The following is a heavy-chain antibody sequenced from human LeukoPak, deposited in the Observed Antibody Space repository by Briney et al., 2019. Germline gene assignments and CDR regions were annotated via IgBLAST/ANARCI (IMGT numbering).Heavy chain of an antibody. D-gene: IGHD3-3*01. V-gene: IGHV1-18*01. J-gene: IGHJ3*02. CDR2: ISAYNGNT. CDR3: ARDLEAVGAPTGAFDI. CDR1: GYTFTSYG. Sequence: ASVKVSCKASGYTFTSYGISWVRQAPGQGLEWMGWISAYNGNTNYAQKLQGRVTMTTDTSTSTAYMELRSLRSDDTAVYYCARDLEAVGAPTGAFDIWGQGTMVTVSS.